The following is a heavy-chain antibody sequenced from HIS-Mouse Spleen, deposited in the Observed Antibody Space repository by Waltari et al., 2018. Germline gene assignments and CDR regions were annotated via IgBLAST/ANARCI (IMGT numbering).Heavy chain of an antibody. CDR1: GGSISSSSSA. D-gene: IGHD6-13*01. CDR3: AREIPYSSSWYDWYFDL. V-gene: IGHV4-39*07. J-gene: IGHJ2*01. CDR2: IYYSGST. Sequence: QLQLQESGPGLVKPPETLSPTCTVSGGSISSSSSAWGWTRQPPGKGREWIGSIYYSGSTYYNPSLKSRVTISVDTSKNQFSLKLSSVTAADTAVYYCAREIPYSSSWYDWYFDLWGRGTLVTVSS.